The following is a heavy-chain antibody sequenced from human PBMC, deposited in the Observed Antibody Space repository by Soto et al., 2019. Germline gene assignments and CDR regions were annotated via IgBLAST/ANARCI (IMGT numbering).Heavy chain of an antibody. CDR1: GFTFRSYG. V-gene: IGHV3-33*01. J-gene: IGHJ6*02. CDR2: IWNDGSER. Sequence: FLRLSCAASGFTFRSYGMHWVRQAPGKGLEWVAVIWNDGSERYYADSVKGRFTISRDNSKNTLDLQMNSLRAEDTAVYYCARGRGGGGNNIDFGGQGTTLTVSS. CDR3: ARGRGGGGNNIDF. D-gene: IGHD2-15*01.